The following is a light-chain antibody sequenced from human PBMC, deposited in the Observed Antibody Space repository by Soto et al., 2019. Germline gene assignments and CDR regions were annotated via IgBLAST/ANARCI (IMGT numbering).Light chain of an antibody. CDR1: QSVLYSSNNKNY. CDR2: WAS. Sequence: DIVMTQSPDSLAVSLGERATINCKSSQSVLYSSNNKNYLAWYQQKPGQPPKLLIYWASTRESGVPDRFSGSGSGTDFTLTISSLQAEDFAVYYCQHYGASPKYTFGQGTKLEIK. CDR3: QHYGASPKYT. V-gene: IGKV4-1*01. J-gene: IGKJ2*01.